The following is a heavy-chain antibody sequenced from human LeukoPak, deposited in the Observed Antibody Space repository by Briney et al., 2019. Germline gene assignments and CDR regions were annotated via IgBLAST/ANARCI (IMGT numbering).Heavy chain of an antibody. CDR2: IIPILGIA. V-gene: IGHV1-69*04. D-gene: IGHD3-22*01. J-gene: IGHJ6*02. CDR3: ARDTKVIGYYYYAMDV. Sequence: SVKVSCKASGGTFSSYAISWVRQAPGQGLEWMGRIIPILGIANYAQKFQGRVTITADKSTSTAYMELSSLRSEDTAVYYCARDTKVIGYYYYAMDVWGQGTTVAVSS. CDR1: GGTFSSYA.